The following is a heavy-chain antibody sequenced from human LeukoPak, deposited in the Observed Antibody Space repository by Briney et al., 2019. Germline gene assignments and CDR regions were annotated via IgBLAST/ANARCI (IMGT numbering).Heavy chain of an antibody. D-gene: IGHD1-26*01. CDR1: GFTFSSYA. CDR3: AKDLEVGRWELIIDY. J-gene: IGHJ4*02. CDR2: FSGSGGST. V-gene: IGHV3-23*01. Sequence: GGSMRLSCAASGFTFSSYAMSWVRQAPGNGLEWVSAFSGSGGSTYYADSVKGRFTISRDNSKNTLYLQMNSLRAEDTAVYYCAKDLEVGRWELIIDYWGQGTLVTVSS.